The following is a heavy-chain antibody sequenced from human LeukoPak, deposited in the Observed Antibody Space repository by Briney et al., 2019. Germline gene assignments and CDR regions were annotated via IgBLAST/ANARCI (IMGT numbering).Heavy chain of an antibody. J-gene: IGHJ4*02. CDR1: GFTFSSYW. CDR3: ARGYSSSWSFDY. Sequence: PGGSLRLSCAASGFTFSSYWMHWVRQAPGKGLVWVSRINRDGSSTSYADSVKGRFTISRDNAKNTLYLQMNSLRAEDTAVYYCARGYSSSWSFDYWGQGTLVTVSS. CDR2: INRDGSST. V-gene: IGHV3-74*01. D-gene: IGHD6-13*01.